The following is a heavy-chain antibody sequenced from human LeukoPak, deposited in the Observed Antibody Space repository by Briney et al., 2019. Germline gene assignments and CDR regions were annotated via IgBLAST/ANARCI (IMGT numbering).Heavy chain of an antibody. CDR3: ARSMGGELAARLNNWFDP. Sequence: SETLSLTCTVSGGSISSGSYYWSWIRQPAGKGLEWIGRIYTSGSTNYNPSLKSRVTISVDTSKNQFSLKLSSVTAADTAVYYCARSMGGELAARLNNWFDPWGQGTLVTVSS. V-gene: IGHV4-61*02. CDR2: IYTSGST. CDR1: GGSISSGSYY. D-gene: IGHD6-6*01. J-gene: IGHJ5*02.